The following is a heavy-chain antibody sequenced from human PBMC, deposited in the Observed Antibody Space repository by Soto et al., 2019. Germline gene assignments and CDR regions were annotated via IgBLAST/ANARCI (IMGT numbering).Heavy chain of an antibody. CDR2: IIPIFGTA. J-gene: IGHJ6*02. V-gene: IGHV1-69*13. CDR3: ARGGGGSSSYYYGTGA. Sequence: SVKVSCKASGGTFTSHAINWVRQAPGQGLEWMGGIIPIFGTANYAQKFQGRVTITADESTSTAYMELSSLRSEDTAVYYCARGGGGSSSYYYGTGAWGHGTTVTVYS. CDR1: GGTFTSHA. D-gene: IGHD2-15*01.